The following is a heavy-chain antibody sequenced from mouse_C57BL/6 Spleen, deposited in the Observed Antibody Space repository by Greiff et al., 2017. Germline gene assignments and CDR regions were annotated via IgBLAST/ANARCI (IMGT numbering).Heavy chain of an antibody. Sequence: QVQLQQPGAELVKPGASVKLSCKASGYTFTSYWMHWVKQRPGQGLEWIGMIHPNSGSTNYNEKFKSKATLTVDKSSSTAYMQLSSLTSEDSAVYYCASLITTVEAHYAMDYWGQGTSVTVSS. CDR2: IHPNSGST. CDR1: GYTFTSYW. D-gene: IGHD1-1*01. J-gene: IGHJ4*01. CDR3: ASLITTVEAHYAMDY. V-gene: IGHV1-64*01.